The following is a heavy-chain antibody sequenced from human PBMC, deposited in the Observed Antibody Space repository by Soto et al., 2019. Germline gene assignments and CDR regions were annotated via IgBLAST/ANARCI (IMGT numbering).Heavy chain of an antibody. V-gene: IGHV4-59*01. D-gene: IGHD3-10*01. J-gene: IGHJ6*03. CDR1: GGSISSYY. CDR2: IYYSGST. CDR3: ARAGRVYYGSGSGHYYMDV. Sequence: SETLSLTCTVSGGSISSYYWSWIRQPPGKGLEWIGYIYYSGSTNYNPSLKSRVTISVDTSKNQFSLKLSSVTAADTAVYYCARAGRVYYGSGSGHYYMDVWGKGTTVTVSS.